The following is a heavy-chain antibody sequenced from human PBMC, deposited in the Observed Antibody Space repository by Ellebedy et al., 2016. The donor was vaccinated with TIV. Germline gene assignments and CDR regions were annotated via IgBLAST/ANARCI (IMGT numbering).Heavy chain of an antibody. J-gene: IGHJ6*02. Sequence: ASVKVSCRASGGTFSSYAISWVRQAPGQGLEWMGRIIPILGIANYAQKFQGRVTITADKSTSTAYMELSSLRSEDTAVYYCARSRITMVRGVITDSYYYYYGMDVWGQGTTVTVSS. CDR2: IIPILGIA. CDR3: ARSRITMVRGVITDSYYYYYGMDV. CDR1: GGTFSSYA. V-gene: IGHV1-69*04. D-gene: IGHD3-10*01.